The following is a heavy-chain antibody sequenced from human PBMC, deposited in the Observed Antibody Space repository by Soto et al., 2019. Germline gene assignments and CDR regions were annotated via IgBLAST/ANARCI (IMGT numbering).Heavy chain of an antibody. CDR2: IRSKANSYAT. J-gene: IGHJ4*02. CDR1: GFTFSGSA. V-gene: IGHV3-73*02. D-gene: IGHD3-22*01. Sequence: VQLVESGGGLVQPGGSLKLSCAASGFTFSGSAMHWVRQASGKGLEWVGRIRSKANSYATAYAASVKGRFTISRDDSKNTAYLQMNSLKTEDTAVYYCTSTYYYDSSARGYWGQGTLVTVSS. CDR3: TSTYYYDSSARGY.